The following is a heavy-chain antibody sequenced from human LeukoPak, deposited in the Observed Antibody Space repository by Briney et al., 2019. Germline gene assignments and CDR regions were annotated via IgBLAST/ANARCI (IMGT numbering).Heavy chain of an antibody. J-gene: IGHJ6*02. D-gene: IGHD5-12*01. Sequence: GGSLRLSCAASGFTFNNYAMSWVRQAPGKGLEWVSAISGGGGSTFSADSVKGRFTISRDNSKNTLYLQMNSLRAEDTAVYYCARDPGIYSGYDLGYYYYGMDVWGQGTTVTVSS. V-gene: IGHV3-23*01. CDR3: ARDPGIYSGYDLGYYYYGMDV. CDR2: ISGGGGST. CDR1: GFTFNNYA.